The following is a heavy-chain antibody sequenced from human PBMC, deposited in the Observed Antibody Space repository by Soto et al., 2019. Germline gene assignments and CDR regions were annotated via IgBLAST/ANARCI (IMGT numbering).Heavy chain of an antibody. D-gene: IGHD6-13*01. V-gene: IGHV1-46*01. CDR2: INPNGGST. J-gene: IGHJ4*02. CDR3: ARGLAAGDY. CDR1: GYTFTNYY. Sequence: QVQLVQSGAEVKKPGASAKLSCKASGYTFTNYYIHWVRQAPGQGLEWMAIINPNGGSTNYAQKFQGRVTLTRDTSTSTVYMDLSSLKSEDTAVYYCARGLAAGDYWGQGTLVTVSS.